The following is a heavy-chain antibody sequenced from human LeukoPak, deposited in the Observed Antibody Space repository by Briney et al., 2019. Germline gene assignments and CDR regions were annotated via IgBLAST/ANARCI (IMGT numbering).Heavy chain of an antibody. Sequence: ASVKVSCKASGYTFTGYYMHWVRQAPGQGLEWMGRINPNSGGTNYAQKFQGRVTMTRDTSISTAYMELSRLRSDDTAVYYCARSHRQGYCSGGSCYWYYWGQGTLVTVSS. CDR3: ARSHRQGYCSGGSCYWYY. CDR1: GYTFTGYY. D-gene: IGHD2-15*01. V-gene: IGHV1-2*06. J-gene: IGHJ4*02. CDR2: INPNSGGT.